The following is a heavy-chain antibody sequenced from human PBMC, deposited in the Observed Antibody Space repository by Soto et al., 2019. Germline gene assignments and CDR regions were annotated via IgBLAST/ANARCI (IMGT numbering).Heavy chain of an antibody. CDR2: IIPILGIA. D-gene: IGHD3-10*01. V-gene: IGHV1-69*02. CDR3: AREEYYYGSGAFFDS. Sequence: QVQLVQSGAEVKKPGSSVKVSCKASGGTFSSYTISWVRQAPGQGLEWMGRIIPILGIANYAQKFQGRVTMTADKPTSTAYMELSSLRSEDTAVYYCAREEYYYGSGAFFDSWGQGTLVTVSS. J-gene: IGHJ4*02. CDR1: GGTFSSYT.